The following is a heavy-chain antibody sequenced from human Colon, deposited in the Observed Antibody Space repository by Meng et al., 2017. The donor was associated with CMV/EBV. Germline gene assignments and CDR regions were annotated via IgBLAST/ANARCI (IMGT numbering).Heavy chain of an antibody. J-gene: IGHJ5*02. D-gene: IGHD1-7*01. V-gene: IGHV3-23*03. CDR3: AKGPDGWNYFRWFDP. Sequence: GGSLRLSCAASGFNFYSHAMSWVRQAPGKGLEWVSVIYNGASSTYYADSVRGRFTISRDNSKNTLYLQVNSLRAEDTAVYYCAKGPDGWNYFRWFDPWGQGTQVTVSS. CDR2: IYNGASST. CDR1: GFNFYSHA.